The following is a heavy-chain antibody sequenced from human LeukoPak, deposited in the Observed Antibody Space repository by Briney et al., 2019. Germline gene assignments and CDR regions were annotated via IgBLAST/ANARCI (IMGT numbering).Heavy chain of an antibody. CDR3: ARDQSSYTSSSYFDP. J-gene: IGHJ5*02. Sequence: PSETLSLTCTVSSGPMHSYYWSWIRQTAGKGLEWIGRSYIGLTTDYNPSLKSRVTMSIDASKNQLSLKLSAVTAADTAVYYCARDQSSYTSSSYFDPWGQGALVTVSS. D-gene: IGHD6-6*01. CDR1: SGPMHSYY. CDR2: SYIGLTT. V-gene: IGHV4-4*07.